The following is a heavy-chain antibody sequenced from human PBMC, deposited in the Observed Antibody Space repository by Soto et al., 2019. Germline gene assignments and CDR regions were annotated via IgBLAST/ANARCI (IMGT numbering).Heavy chain of an antibody. V-gene: IGHV3-30*03. CDR1: GFTFSSYG. CDR3: ARNSDYYDSSGYPARPVDY. D-gene: IGHD3-22*01. CDR2: ISYDGSNK. J-gene: IGHJ4*02. Sequence: GGSLRLSCAASGFTFSSYGTHWVRQAPGKGLEWVAVISYDGSNKYYADSVKGRFTISRDNSKNTLYVQMNSLRAEDTAVYYCARNSDYYDSSGYPARPVDYWGQGTLVTVSS.